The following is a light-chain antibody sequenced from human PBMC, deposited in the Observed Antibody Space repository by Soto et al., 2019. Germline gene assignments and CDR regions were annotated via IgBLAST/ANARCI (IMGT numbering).Light chain of an antibody. J-gene: IGLJ2*01. CDR1: SSDVGGYNY. V-gene: IGLV2-14*01. CDR2: EVS. CDR3: TSYTGSSTLNVL. Sequence: QSALTQPASVSGSPGQSITISCTGTSSDVGGYNYVSWYQQHPGKVPKLMIYEVSNRPSGVSNRSSGSKSGNTASLSISGLQAEDEAEYYCTSYTGSSTLNVLFGGGTK.